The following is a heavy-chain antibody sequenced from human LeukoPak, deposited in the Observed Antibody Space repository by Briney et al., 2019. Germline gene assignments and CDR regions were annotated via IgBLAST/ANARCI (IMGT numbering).Heavy chain of an antibody. V-gene: IGHV3-20*04. CDR3: AKDGYSYGNFDY. CDR1: GFTFDDYG. D-gene: IGHD5-18*01. CDR2: INWNGGSI. Sequence: GGSLRLSCAASGFTFDDYGMSWVRQAPGKGLEWVSGINWNGGSIGYADSVKGRFTISRDNAKNSLYLQMNSLRAEDTALYYCAKDGYSYGNFDYWGQGTLVTVSS. J-gene: IGHJ4*02.